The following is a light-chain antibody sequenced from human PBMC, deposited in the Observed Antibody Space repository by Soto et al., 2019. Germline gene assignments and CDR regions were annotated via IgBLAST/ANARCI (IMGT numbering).Light chain of an antibody. V-gene: IGKV4-1*01. CDR2: WAS. CDR1: QXXLYKSKNKNY. CDR3: QQYHTTPFT. J-gene: IGKJ3*01. Sequence: DIVMTHSPDSLGVSXCERATXXXXSXQXXLYKSKNKNYLAWYRQKPGQPPKLLIYWASTRESGVPDRFSGSGSGTDFTLTINGLQAEDVAVYFCQQYHTTPFTFGPGTKVD.